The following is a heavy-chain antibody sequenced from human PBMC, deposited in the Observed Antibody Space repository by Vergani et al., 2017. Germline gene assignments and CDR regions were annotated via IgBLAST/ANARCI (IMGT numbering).Heavy chain of an antibody. V-gene: IGHV4-34*01. CDR2: IDHTGRP. CDR3: VRVNTETNGHLYYFYYMDL. Sequence: QVQLQQWGGGLLKPSETLSLTCVVNGGSFTSYHWTWIRQSPGEGLEWVGDIDHTGRPDYNPSLKSRLTMSLDKSRNQFSLTHNSVTATDTAIYFCVRVNTETNGHLYYFYYMDLWGQGTAVTVS. J-gene: IGHJ6*03. D-gene: IGHD4-11*01. CDR1: GGSFTSYH.